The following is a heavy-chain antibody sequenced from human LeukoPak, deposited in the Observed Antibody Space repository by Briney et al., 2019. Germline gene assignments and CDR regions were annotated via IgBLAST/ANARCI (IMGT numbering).Heavy chain of an antibody. V-gene: IGHV3-64D*06. Sequence: PGGSLRLSCSASGFTFSSYAMHWVRQAPGKGLEYVSAISSNRGSTYYADSVKGRFTISRDNSKNTLHLQMSSLRAEDTAVYYCVRGGSGSYYNGYFDYWGQGTLVTVSS. CDR3: VRGGSGSYYNGYFDY. D-gene: IGHD3-10*01. CDR2: ISSNRGST. J-gene: IGHJ4*02. CDR1: GFTFSSYA.